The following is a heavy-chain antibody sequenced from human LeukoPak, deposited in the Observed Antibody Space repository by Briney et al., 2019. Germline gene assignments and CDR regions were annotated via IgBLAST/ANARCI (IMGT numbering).Heavy chain of an antibody. D-gene: IGHD3-10*01. CDR3: ARDADYYGSGSPYYYYYYMDV. CDR1: GGSISSYY. J-gene: IGHJ6*03. CDR2: IYYSGST. Sequence: PSETPSLTCTVSGGSISSYYWSWIRQPPGKGLEWIGYIYYSGSTNYNPSLKSRVTISVDTSKNQFSLKLSSVTAADTAVYYCARDADYYGSGSPYYYYYYMDVWGKGTTVTISS. V-gene: IGHV4-59*12.